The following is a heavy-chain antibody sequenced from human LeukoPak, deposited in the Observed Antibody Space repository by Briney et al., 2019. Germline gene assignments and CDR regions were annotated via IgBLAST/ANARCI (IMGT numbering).Heavy chain of an antibody. CDR1: GFTFSSYS. Sequence: GGSLRLSCAASGFTFSSYSMNWVRQAPGKGLEWVSSISSSSSYIYYADSVKGRFTISRDNAKNSLYLQMNSLRADDTAVYYCAREAYDYVWGSYRYFVDYWGQGTLVTVSS. CDR2: ISSSSSYI. V-gene: IGHV3-21*01. D-gene: IGHD3-16*02. J-gene: IGHJ4*02. CDR3: AREAYDYVWGSYRYFVDY.